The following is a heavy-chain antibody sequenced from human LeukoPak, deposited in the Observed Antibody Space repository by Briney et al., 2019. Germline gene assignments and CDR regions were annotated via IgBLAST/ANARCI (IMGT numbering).Heavy chain of an antibody. CDR3: ARDRSGYEGGDF. CDR1: GYTFTSYG. CDR2: ISAYNTNT. V-gene: IGHV1-18*01. J-gene: IGHJ4*02. D-gene: IGHD5-12*01. Sequence: GASVKVSCKASGYTFTSYGITWVRQAPGQGLEWTGWISAYNTNTNSAQNLQGRVTMTIDTSTSTAYMELRSLRSDDTAVYYCARDRSGYEGGDFWGQGTLVTVSS.